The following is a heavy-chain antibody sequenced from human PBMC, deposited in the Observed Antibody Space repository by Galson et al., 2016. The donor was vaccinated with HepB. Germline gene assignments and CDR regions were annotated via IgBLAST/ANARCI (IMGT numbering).Heavy chain of an antibody. Sequence: SVTLSLTCAVSDESFSAYYWSWIRQPPGKGLEWIGEINYDGSTNYIPSLKSRVTISMDTSKKQFFLKLDSVTAADTAVYYCARGGFGESFGYWGQGTLVTVSS. CDR3: ARGGFGESFGY. J-gene: IGHJ4*02. CDR2: INYDGST. D-gene: IGHD3-10*01. V-gene: IGHV4-34*01. CDR1: DESFSAYY.